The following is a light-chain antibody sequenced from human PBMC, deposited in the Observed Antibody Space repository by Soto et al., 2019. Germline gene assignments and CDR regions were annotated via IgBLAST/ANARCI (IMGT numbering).Light chain of an antibody. J-gene: IGKJ1*01. CDR2: DAS. Sequence: EIQMTQSPSTLSASVADRVTITCRASQSISSWLAWYQQKPGKAPKLLIYDASSLESGVPSRFSGTGLGTEFTLTIGSLQPDDFATYYCQQYNSYSWTFGQGTKV. CDR3: QQYNSYSWT. CDR1: QSISSW. V-gene: IGKV1-5*01.